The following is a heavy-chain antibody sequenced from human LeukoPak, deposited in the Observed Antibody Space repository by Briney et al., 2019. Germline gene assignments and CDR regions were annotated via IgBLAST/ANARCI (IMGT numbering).Heavy chain of an antibody. D-gene: IGHD6-13*01. J-gene: IGHJ3*02. V-gene: IGHV4-59*08. Sequence: SETLSLTCTVSGGSISSYYWSWIRQPPGKGLEWIGYIYYSGSTNYNPYPKSRVTISVDTSKNQFPLKLSSVTAADTAVYYCARRVAAAAGDFGAFDIWGQGTMVTVSS. CDR2: IYYSGST. CDR1: GGSISSYY. CDR3: ARRVAAAAGDFGAFDI.